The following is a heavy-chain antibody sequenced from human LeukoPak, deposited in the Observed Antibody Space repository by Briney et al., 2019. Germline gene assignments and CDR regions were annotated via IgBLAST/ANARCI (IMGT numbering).Heavy chain of an antibody. J-gene: IGHJ4*02. V-gene: IGHV3-11*06. Sequence: GGSLRLSCVASGFTFSDYYMSWIRQAPGKGLEWVSYISSSSSDTNYADSVKGRFTISRDNAKKSLYLQMNSLRAEDTAVYYCARGSRTIQLGDDYWGQGTLVTVSS. CDR3: ARGSRTIQLGDDY. CDR1: GFTFSDYY. D-gene: IGHD5-24*01. CDR2: ISSSSSDT.